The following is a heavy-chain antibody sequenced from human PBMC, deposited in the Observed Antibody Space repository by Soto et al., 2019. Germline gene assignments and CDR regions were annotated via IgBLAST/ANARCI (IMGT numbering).Heavy chain of an antibody. CDR1: GYTFTSYG. CDR3: ARDEGPAAGRYYYGMDV. J-gene: IGHJ6*02. V-gene: IGHV1-18*01. Sequence: QVQLVQSGAEVKKPGASVKVSCKASGYTFTSYGISWVRQAPGQGLEWMGWISAYNGNTNYAQKLQGRVTMTTDTSTSTASMEMCSLRSDDTDVYYCARDEGPAAGRYYYGMDVWGQGTTVIVSS. CDR2: ISAYNGNT. D-gene: IGHD6-13*01.